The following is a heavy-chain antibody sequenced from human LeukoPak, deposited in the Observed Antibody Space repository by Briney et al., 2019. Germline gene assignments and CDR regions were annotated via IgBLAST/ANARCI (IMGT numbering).Heavy chain of an antibody. D-gene: IGHD1-1*01. CDR1: GFTFSSYW. Sequence: GGSLRLSCAASGFTFSSYWMSWVRQAPGKGLEGVANIKQDGSEKYYVDSVKGRFTISRDNAKNSLYLQMNSLRAEDTAVYYCARDRKNWNDDNFDYWGQGTLVTVSS. CDR2: IKQDGSEK. CDR3: ARDRKNWNDDNFDY. V-gene: IGHV3-7*01. J-gene: IGHJ4*02.